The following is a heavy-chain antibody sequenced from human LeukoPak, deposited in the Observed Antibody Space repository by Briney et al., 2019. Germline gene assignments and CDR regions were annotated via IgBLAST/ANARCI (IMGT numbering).Heavy chain of an antibody. CDR3: ARLHSSAWVDY. D-gene: IGHD6-19*01. CDR2: IFHSGST. CDR1: GGSFSGYY. J-gene: IGHJ4*02. Sequence: SETLSLTCAVYGGSFSGYYWSWIRQSPGKGLEWIGYIFHSGSTNYNLSLKGRVTISVDTSKNQFSLKLSSVTAADTAVYYCARLHSSAWVDYWGQGILVTVSS. V-gene: IGHV4-59*08.